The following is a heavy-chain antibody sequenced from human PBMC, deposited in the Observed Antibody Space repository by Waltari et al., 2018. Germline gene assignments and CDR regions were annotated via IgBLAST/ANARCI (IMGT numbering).Heavy chain of an antibody. CDR1: GYTFTGYY. J-gene: IGHJ3*02. CDR3: AREIAVAGTYAFDI. Sequence: QVQLVQSGAEVKKPGASVKVSCKASGYTFTGYYMHWVRQAPGQGLEWMGWINPNSGGTNYAQKFKGWVTMTRDTSISTAYMELSRLRSDDTAVYYCAREIAVAGTYAFDIWGQGTMVTVSS. D-gene: IGHD6-19*01. V-gene: IGHV1-2*04. CDR2: INPNSGGT.